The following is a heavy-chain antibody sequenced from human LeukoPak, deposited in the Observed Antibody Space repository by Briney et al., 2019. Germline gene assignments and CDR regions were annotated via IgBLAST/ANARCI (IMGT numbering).Heavy chain of an antibody. V-gene: IGHV4-39*01. CDR3: ARLLSTVTTWSFDY. CDR2: IYYTGNT. J-gene: IGHJ4*02. CDR1: GGSISSNTHN. D-gene: IGHD4-17*01. Sequence: PSETLSLTSTVSGGSISSNTHNWAWIRQPPGKGLEWIGSIYYTGNTYYKPSLKSRVTISVDTSENQFSLKVSSATAADTAVYYCARLLSTVTTWSFDYWGQGTLVTVSS.